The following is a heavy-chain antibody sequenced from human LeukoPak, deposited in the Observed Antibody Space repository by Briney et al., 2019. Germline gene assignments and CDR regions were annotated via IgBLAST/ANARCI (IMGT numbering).Heavy chain of an antibody. V-gene: IGHV1-24*01. CDR2: FDPEDGET. CDR1: GYTLTELS. J-gene: IGHJ4*02. D-gene: IGHD3-10*01. Sequence: ASVTVSCTVSGYTLTELSMHWVRQAPGKGLEWMGGFDPEDGETIYAQKFQGRVTMTEDTSTDTAYMELSSLRSEDTAVYYCATGLITMVRGVIIDYWGQGTLVTVSS. CDR3: ATGLITMVRGVIIDY.